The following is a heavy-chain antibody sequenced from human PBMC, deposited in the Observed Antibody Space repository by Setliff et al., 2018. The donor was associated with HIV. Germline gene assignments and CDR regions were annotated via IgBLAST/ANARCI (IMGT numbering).Heavy chain of an antibody. CDR3: AREGDYDFWSGYSTTFDY. V-gene: IGHV1-18*04. CDR1: GYTFSDYY. Sequence: ASVKVSCKASGYTFSDYYLHWVRQAPGQAIEWMGWISAPSGITNYAQKFQGRVTMTTDISTSTVFMDLRNLRSDDTAVYYCAREGDYDFWSGYSTTFDYWGQGTLVTVSS. CDR2: ISAPSGIT. D-gene: IGHD3-3*01. J-gene: IGHJ4*02.